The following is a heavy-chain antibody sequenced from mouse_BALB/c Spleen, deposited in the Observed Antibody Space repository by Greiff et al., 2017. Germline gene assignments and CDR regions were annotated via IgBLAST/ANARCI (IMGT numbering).Heavy chain of an antibody. Sequence: EVHLVESGGGLVKPGGSLKLSCAASGFTFSSYAMSWVRQTPEKRLEWVASISSGGSTYYPDSVKGRFTISRDNARNILYLQMSSLRSEDTAMYYCARYDYDEAYWGQGTLVTVSA. V-gene: IGHV5-6-5*01. J-gene: IGHJ3*01. CDR2: ISSGGST. D-gene: IGHD2-4*01. CDR3: ARYDYDEAY. CDR1: GFTFSSYA.